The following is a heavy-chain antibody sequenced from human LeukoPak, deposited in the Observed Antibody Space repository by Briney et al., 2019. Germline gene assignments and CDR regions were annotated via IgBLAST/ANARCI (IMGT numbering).Heavy chain of an antibody. D-gene: IGHD3-3*01. CDR3: AGDPQGYDFWSGYFRRDYYYYGMDV. CDR2: ISSSGSTI. J-gene: IGHJ6*02. CDR1: GFTFSDYY. Sequence: GGSLRLSCAASGFTFSDYYMSWIRQAPGKGLEWVSYISSSGSTIYYADSVKGRFTISRDNAKNSLYLQMNSLRAEDTAVYYCAGDPQGYDFWSGYFRRDYYYYGMDVWGQGTTVTVSS. V-gene: IGHV3-11*01.